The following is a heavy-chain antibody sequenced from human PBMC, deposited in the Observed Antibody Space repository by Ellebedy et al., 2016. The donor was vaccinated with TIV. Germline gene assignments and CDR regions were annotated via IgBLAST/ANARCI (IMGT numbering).Heavy chain of an antibody. Sequence: GESLKISCAVSGFTFSSYGMHWVRQAPGKGLEWVALISHDGSMKYYADSVKGRFTISRDNSKNTLYLQMNSLRTEDTAVYFCANRGREYSYAYYFDYWGQGTLVAVSS. D-gene: IGHD5-18*01. V-gene: IGHV3-30*18. CDR2: ISHDGSMK. CDR1: GFTFSSYG. CDR3: ANRGREYSYAYYFDY. J-gene: IGHJ4*02.